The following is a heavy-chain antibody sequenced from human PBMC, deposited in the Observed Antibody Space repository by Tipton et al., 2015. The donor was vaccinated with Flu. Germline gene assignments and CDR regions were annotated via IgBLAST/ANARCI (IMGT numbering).Heavy chain of an antibody. CDR1: GFTVSSNY. Sequence: SLRLSCAASGFTVSSNYMSWVRQAPGKGLEWVSVIYSGGSTYYADSVEGRFTISRDNSKNTLYLQMNSLRAEDTAVYYCVRETRSGGMDVWGKGTTVTVSS. D-gene: IGHD3-16*01. CDR2: IYSGGST. J-gene: IGHJ6*03. CDR3: VRETRSGGMDV. V-gene: IGHV3-53*01.